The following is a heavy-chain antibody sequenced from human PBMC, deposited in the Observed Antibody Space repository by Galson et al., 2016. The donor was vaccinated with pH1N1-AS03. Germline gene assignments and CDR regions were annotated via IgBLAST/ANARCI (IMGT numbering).Heavy chain of an antibody. CDR3: ARLRWSNFGVAFDL. Sequence: SLRLSCAASGFAFSDYFMSWIRQAPGKGLEWVSSMSGSAITIYYTDSVKGRFTISRDNPKNSLFLQMNNLRGEDTAVYYCARLRWSNFGVAFDLWGQGTMVTVSS. CDR1: GFAFSDYF. CDR2: MSGSAITI. V-gene: IGHV3-11*01. J-gene: IGHJ3*01. D-gene: IGHD3-10*01.